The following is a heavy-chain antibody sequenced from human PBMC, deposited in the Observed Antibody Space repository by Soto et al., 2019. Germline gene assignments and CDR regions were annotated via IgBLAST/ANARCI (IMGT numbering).Heavy chain of an antibody. CDR1: GYTFSSYA. V-gene: IGHV1-3*01. CDR3: ARDTGDGTFDF. Sequence: ASVKVSCKASGYTFSSYAMHWVRQAPGQRLEWMGWINAGYGNTKSSQKFQDRVTISRDTSASTAYMELTSLRSEDTAVYYCARDTGDGTFDFWGQGTLVTAPQ. J-gene: IGHJ4*02. CDR2: INAGYGNT. D-gene: IGHD7-27*01.